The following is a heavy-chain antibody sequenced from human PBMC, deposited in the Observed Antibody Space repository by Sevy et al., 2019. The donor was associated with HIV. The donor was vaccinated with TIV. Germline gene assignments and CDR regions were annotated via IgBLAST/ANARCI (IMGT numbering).Heavy chain of an antibody. CDR3: AKDHIVCRGTTCYIFEY. CDR1: GFTFSSYA. D-gene: IGHD2-2*02. J-gene: IGHJ4*02. Sequence: GGSLRLSCAASGFTFSSYAMSWVRQAPGKGLEWVSFITGSGGSTYYADSVKGRFTISRDNSKNTLYLQMNSLRAEDTAVYFCAKDHIVCRGTTCYIFEYWGQGTLVTVSS. V-gene: IGHV3-23*01. CDR2: ITGSGGST.